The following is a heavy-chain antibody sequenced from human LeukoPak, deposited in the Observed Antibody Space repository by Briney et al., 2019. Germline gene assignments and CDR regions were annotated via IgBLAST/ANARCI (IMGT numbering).Heavy chain of an antibody. CDR1: GYTLTELS. CDR2: FDPEDGET. V-gene: IGHV1-24*01. CDR3: ATGGLTTGAFDI. Sequence: ASVKVSCKVSGYTLTELSMHWVRQAPGKGLEWMGGFDPEDGETIYAQKFQGRVTMTEDTSTDPAYMELSSLRSEDTAVYYCATGGLTTGAFDIWGQGTMVTVSS. D-gene: IGHD4-11*01. J-gene: IGHJ3*02.